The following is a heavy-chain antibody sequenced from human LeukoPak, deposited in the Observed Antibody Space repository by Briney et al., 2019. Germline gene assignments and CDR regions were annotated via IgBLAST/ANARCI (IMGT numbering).Heavy chain of an antibody. CDR1: GGTFSSYA. CDR3: ARVRTPRSREYSSGWLTMENAFDI. Sequence: SSVKVSCKASGGTFSSYAISWVRQAPGQGLEWMGGIIPIFGTANYAQKFQGRVTITADESTSTAYMELSSLRSKDTAVYYCARVRTPRSREYSSGWLTMENAFDIWGQGTMVTVSS. V-gene: IGHV1-69*13. J-gene: IGHJ3*02. D-gene: IGHD6-19*01. CDR2: IIPIFGTA.